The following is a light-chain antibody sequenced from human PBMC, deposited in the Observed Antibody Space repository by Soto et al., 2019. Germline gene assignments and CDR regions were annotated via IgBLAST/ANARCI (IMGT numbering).Light chain of an antibody. CDR1: SSDVGGYNY. J-gene: IGLJ3*02. CDR3: CSYAGSYNLV. V-gene: IGLV2-11*01. CDR2: DVT. Sequence: QSALTQPRSVSGSPGQSVTISCTGTSSDVGGYNYVSWYQHHPGKAPKVMIYDVTKRPSGVPDRFSGSKSGNTASLIISGLQADDEADYYCCSYAGSYNLVFGGGTKVTVL.